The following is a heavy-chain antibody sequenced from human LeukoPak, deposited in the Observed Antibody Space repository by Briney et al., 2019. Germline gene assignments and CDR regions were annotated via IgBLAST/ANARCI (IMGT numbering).Heavy chain of an antibody. CDR3: VRDGRTSWFYY. D-gene: IGHD6-13*01. CDR1: GDSISTSSYY. CDR2: INYSGST. Sequence: PSETLSLTCTVSGDSISTSSYYWGWIRQPPGKGLEWIGTINYSGSTYYNPSLKSRVTISVDTSKNQFSLKLSSVTAADTAVYYCVRDGRTSWFYYWGQGTLVTVSS. J-gene: IGHJ4*02. V-gene: IGHV4-39*07.